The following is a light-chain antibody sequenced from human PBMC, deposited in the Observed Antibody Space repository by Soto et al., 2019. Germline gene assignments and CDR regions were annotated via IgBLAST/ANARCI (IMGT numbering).Light chain of an antibody. CDR2: DTS. Sequence: QAVVTQDPSLTVSPGGTVTLTCGSSTGAVTSGHYPYWFQQKPGQAPRTLIYDTSNKHSWTPARFSGSLLGGKAALTLSGAQPEDEAEYYCLLCYSGAHVVFGGGTQLTVL. V-gene: IGLV7-46*01. J-gene: IGLJ2*01. CDR3: LLCYSGAHVV. CDR1: TGAVTSGHY.